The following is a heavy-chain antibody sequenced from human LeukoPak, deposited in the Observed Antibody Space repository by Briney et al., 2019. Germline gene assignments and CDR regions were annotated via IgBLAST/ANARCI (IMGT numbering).Heavy chain of an antibody. V-gene: IGHV3-23*01. CDR1: GFTVSSNY. J-gene: IGHJ4*02. CDR3: AKTPPYSSSWYYFDY. D-gene: IGHD6-13*01. CDR2: ISGSGGST. Sequence: GGSLRLSCAASGFTVSSNYMSWVRQAPGKGLEWVSTISGSGGSTYYADSVKGRFTISRDNSKNTLYLQMNSLRAEDTAVYYCAKTPPYSSSWYYFDYWGQGTLVTVSS.